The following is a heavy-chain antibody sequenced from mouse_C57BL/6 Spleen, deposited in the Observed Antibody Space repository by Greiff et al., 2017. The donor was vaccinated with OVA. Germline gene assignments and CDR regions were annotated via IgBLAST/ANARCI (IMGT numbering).Heavy chain of an antibody. J-gene: IGHJ4*01. V-gene: IGHV2-5*01. CDR2: IWRGGSS. CDR3: AKKGYYDYDSAMDY. D-gene: IGHD2-4*01. CDR1: GFSLTSYG. Sequence: QVQLQQSGPGLVQPSQSLSITCTASGFSLTSYGVHWVRQSPGKGLEWLGVIWRGGSSDYYAAFMSRLSITKDNSKSKVIFKMKILQANDTAIYYYAKKGYYDYDSAMDYWGQGTSVTVSS.